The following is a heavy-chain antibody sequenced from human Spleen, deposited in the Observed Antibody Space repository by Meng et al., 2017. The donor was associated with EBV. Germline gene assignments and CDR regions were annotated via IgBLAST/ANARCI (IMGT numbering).Heavy chain of an antibody. CDR1: RYTFTSYY. D-gene: IGHD3-10*01. CDR2: IDPTGDST. Sequence: QVQLVQSGAEVKKPGSSGKVSCKASRYTFTSYYMHWVRQAPGQGLEWMGIIDPTGDSTTYAQRFQGRVTMTKDTSTSTVYMELSSLRSDDTAVYYCARVYYGLGSHYFGYWGQGTLVTVAS. J-gene: IGHJ4*02. V-gene: IGHV1-46*01. CDR3: ARVYYGLGSHYFGY.